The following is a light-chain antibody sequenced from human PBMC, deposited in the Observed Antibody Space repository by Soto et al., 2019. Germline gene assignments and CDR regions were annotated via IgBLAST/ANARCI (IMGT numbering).Light chain of an antibody. J-gene: IGLJ2*01. CDR1: SGHSSYA. V-gene: IGLV4-69*01. Sequence: QPVLTQSPAPSASWGASVKLTCTLSSGHSSYAIAWHQQQPEKGPRYLMKLSSDGSHSKGDGIPDRFSGSSSGAECYLTISSLQSEDEADYYCQTWDTGARVVFGGGTKLTVL. CDR2: LSSDGSH. CDR3: QTWDTGARVV.